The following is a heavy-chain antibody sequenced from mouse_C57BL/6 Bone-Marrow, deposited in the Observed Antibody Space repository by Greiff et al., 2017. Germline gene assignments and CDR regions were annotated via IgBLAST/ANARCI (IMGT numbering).Heavy chain of an antibody. Sequence: VQLKESGAELVKPGASVKLSCTASGFNIKDYYLHWVKQRTEQGLEWIGRIDPEDGETQYAPTFQGKATIPADTSSNTAYLQLSSLTSEDTAVYYCAMVFLRAMDYWGQGTSVTVSS. CDR2: IDPEDGET. J-gene: IGHJ4*01. CDR1: GFNIKDYY. V-gene: IGHV14-2*01. D-gene: IGHD1-1*01. CDR3: AMVFLRAMDY.